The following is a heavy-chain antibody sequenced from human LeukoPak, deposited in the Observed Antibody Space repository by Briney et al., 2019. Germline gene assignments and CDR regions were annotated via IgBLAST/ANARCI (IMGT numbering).Heavy chain of an antibody. D-gene: IGHD3-3*01. V-gene: IGHV1-69*13. J-gene: IGHJ5*02. CDR2: IIPIFGTA. Sequence: SVKVSCKASGGTFSSYAISWVRQAPGQGLEWMGGIIPIFGTANYAQKFQGRVTITADESTSTAYMELSSLRSEDTAVYYCASRPWSGYFNWFDPWGQGTLVTVSS. CDR3: ASRPWSGYFNWFDP. CDR1: GGTFSSYA.